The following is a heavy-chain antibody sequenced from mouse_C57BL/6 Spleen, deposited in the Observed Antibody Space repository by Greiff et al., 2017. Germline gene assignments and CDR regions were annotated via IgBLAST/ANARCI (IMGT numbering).Heavy chain of an antibody. CDR1: GFTFSDYG. CDR2: ISSGSSTI. J-gene: IGHJ4*01. V-gene: IGHV5-17*01. Sequence: EVMLVESGGGLVKPGGSLKLSCAASGFTFSDYGMHWVRQAPETGLEWVAYISSGSSTIYYADTVKGRFTISRDNAKNTLFLQMTSLRSEDTAMYYCARKAPHYAMDYWGQGTSVTVSS. CDR3: ARKAPHYAMDY.